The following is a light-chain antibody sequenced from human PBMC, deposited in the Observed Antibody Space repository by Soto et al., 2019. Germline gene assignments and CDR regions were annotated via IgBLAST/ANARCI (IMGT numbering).Light chain of an antibody. CDR3: QQYYDTPLT. J-gene: IGKJ4*01. CDR1: QSVLYSSNNNNY. V-gene: IGKV4-1*01. Sequence: DIVMTQSPDSLAVSLGEXATINCKSSQSVLYSSNNNNYLAWYQQRPGQPPQLLIYWASTRESGVPDRFSGSGSGTDFTLTISSLQAEDVAVYYCQQYYDTPLTFGGGTKVDSK. CDR2: WAS.